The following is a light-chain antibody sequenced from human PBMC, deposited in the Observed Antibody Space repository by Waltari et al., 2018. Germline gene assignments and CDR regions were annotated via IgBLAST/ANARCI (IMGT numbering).Light chain of an antibody. Sequence: DVQLTQSPSFVSASVGERVTITCRASPGIGIFLAWYQQKPGTAPKLLIFSASTLQTGVPSRFSGSGSWTDFTLTISNLQPEDFATYYCQQSYSTPYTFGQGTKLEIK. CDR3: QQSYSTPYT. CDR1: PGIGIF. V-gene: IGKV1-9*01. CDR2: SAS. J-gene: IGKJ2*01.